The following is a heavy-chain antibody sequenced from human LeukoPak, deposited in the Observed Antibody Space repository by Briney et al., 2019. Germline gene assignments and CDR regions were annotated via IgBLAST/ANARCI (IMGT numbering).Heavy chain of an antibody. V-gene: IGHV4-59*01. Sequence: SETLSLTCTVSGGSISIYYWNWIRQPPGKGLEWIGYIYNSGSTNYNPSLKSRVTISVDTSKNQFSLKLTSVTAADTAVYYCARDRELGYWGQGTLVTVSS. D-gene: IGHD3-10*01. CDR1: GGSISIYY. CDR3: ARDRELGY. J-gene: IGHJ4*02. CDR2: IYNSGST.